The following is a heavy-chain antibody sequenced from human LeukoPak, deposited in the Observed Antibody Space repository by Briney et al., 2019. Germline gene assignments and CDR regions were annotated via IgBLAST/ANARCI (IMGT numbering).Heavy chain of an antibody. D-gene: IGHD6-19*01. CDR3: AGSGWQVYLDY. CDR2: IKQDGSER. V-gene: IGHV3-7*01. Sequence: GGSLRLSCAASGFTFTTFWMSWVRQAPGKGLEWVANIKQDGSERYCVDSVKGRFTISRDNAKNSLYLQMNSLRAEDTGVYYCAGSGWQVYLDYWGQGALVTVSS. CDR1: GFTFTTFW. J-gene: IGHJ4*02.